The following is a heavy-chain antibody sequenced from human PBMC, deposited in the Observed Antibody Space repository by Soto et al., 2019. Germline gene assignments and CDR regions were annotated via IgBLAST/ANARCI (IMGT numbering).Heavy chain of an antibody. Sequence: QVQLQESGPGLVKPSETLSLTCTVSGGSISSYSWNWVRQCPAQGLEWMGYIYNSGSTNYNPSLKSRVTISVDTAKDSYTLGLSSVTSAATAVYYCARRASCGSAFENWGQGTMVTVSS. V-gene: IGHV4-59*08. D-gene: IGHD3-10*01. CDR2: IYNSGST. J-gene: IGHJ3*02. CDR3: ARRASCGSAFEN. CDR1: GGSISSYS.